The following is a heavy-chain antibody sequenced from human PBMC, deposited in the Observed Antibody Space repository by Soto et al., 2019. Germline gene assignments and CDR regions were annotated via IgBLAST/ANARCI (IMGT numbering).Heavy chain of an antibody. Sequence: SETLSLTCTVSGGSISSYYWSWIRQPPGKGLEWIGYIYYSGSTNYNPSLRSRVTISVDTSKNQFSLKLSSVTAADTAVYYWASYLLAYCGGDCHSDAFDIWGQGTMVTVSS. CDR1: GGSISSYY. CDR2: IYYSGST. D-gene: IGHD2-21*02. J-gene: IGHJ3*02. CDR3: ASYLLAYCGGDCHSDAFDI. V-gene: IGHV4-59*01.